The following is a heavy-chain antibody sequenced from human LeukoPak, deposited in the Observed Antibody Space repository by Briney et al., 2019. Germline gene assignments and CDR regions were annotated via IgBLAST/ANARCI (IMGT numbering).Heavy chain of an antibody. Sequence: ASVKVSCKASGYTFSDYYMHWVRQAPGQGLERIGWINPNSGGTKYAQKFQGRVTMTRDTSISTAYIEVSRLRSDDTAVYYCMREVGSINWYAYWGQGTLVTVSS. V-gene: IGHV1-2*02. CDR1: GYTFSDYY. D-gene: IGHD6-13*01. CDR2: INPNSGGT. CDR3: MREVGSINWYAY. J-gene: IGHJ5*01.